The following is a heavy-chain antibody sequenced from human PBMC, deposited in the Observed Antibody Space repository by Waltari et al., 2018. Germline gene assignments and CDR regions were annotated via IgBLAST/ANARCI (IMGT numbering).Heavy chain of an antibody. J-gene: IGHJ4*02. D-gene: IGHD4-4*01. CDR2: INPNSGGT. Sequence: QVQLVQSGAEVKKPGASVKVSCKASGYTFTDYYMHWVRQAPGQGLEWMGWINPNSGGTNYAQKFQGRVTMTRDTSISTAYMELSRLRSDDTAVYYCARRPIDYTNHRFDYWGQGALVTVSS. CDR3: ARRPIDYTNHRFDY. V-gene: IGHV1-2*02. CDR1: GYTFTDYY.